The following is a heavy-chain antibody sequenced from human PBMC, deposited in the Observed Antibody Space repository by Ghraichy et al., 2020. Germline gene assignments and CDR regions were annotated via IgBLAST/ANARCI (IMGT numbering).Heavy chain of an antibody. CDR1: GGSISSGGYS. CDR2: IYHSGST. V-gene: IGHV4-30-2*01. J-gene: IGHJ3*02. Sequence: SETLSLTCAVSGGSISSGGYSWSWIRQPPGKGLEWIGYIYHSGSTYYNPSLKSRVTISVDRSKNQFSLKLSSVTAADTAVYYCARDRWYYYDSSGYPQADAFDIWGQGTMVTVSS. CDR3: ARDRWYYYDSSGYPQADAFDI. D-gene: IGHD3-22*01.